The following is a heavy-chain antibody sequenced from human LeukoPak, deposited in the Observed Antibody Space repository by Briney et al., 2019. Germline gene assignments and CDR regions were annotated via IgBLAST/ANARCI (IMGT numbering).Heavy chain of an antibody. D-gene: IGHD2/OR15-2a*01. V-gene: IGHV3-7*01. CDR3: AKDALISYRGAWSQSDY. J-gene: IGHJ4*02. CDR2: IKQDGSEK. Sequence: AGGSLRLSCVASGFTFSSYWMSWVRQAPGKGLEWVANIKQDGSEKYYVDSVKGRFTISRDNAKKSQYLQMNSLRAEDTAVYYCAKDALISYRGAWSQSDYWGQGTLVTVSS. CDR1: GFTFSSYW.